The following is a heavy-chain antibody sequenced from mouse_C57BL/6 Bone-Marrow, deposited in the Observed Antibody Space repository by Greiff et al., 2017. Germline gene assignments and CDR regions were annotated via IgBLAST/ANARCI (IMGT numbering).Heavy chain of an antibody. Sequence: VKLQESGAELVRPGTSVKVSCKASGYAFTNYLIEWVKQRPGQGLEWIGVINPGSGGTNYNEKFKGKATLTADKSSSTAYMQLSSLTSEDSAVYFCARDLLHYYYARDDWGQGTSVTVAS. CDR3: ARDLLHYYYARDD. V-gene: IGHV1-54*01. D-gene: IGHD2-10*01. CDR2: INPGSGGT. CDR1: GYAFTNYL. J-gene: IGHJ4*01.